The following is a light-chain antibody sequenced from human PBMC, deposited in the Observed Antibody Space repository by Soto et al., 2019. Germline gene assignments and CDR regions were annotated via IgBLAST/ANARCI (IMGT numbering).Light chain of an antibody. J-gene: IGLJ2*01. Sequence: NFMLTQPHSVSESPGETVTISCTGSGGTVASNYVQWYQQRPGSAPTAVLYADNERPSGVPDRFSGSIDRSSNSASLTISGLKPEDEADYYCQSYDTKSVIFGGGTKLTVL. CDR2: ADN. V-gene: IGLV6-57*02. CDR1: GGTVASNY. CDR3: QSYDTKSVI.